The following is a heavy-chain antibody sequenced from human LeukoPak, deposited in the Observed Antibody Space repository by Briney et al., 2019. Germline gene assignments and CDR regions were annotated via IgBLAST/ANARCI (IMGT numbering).Heavy chain of an antibody. Sequence: GGSLRLSCVASGFSFNNYAMNWVRQAPGKGLEWVSLIIGSSGSTFYADSVKGRFTISRDKSKNTLYLQMNSLRAEDTAVYYCAKDGDAVVVVAAYFDYWGQGTLVTVSS. D-gene: IGHD2-15*01. CDR1: GFSFNNYA. V-gene: IGHV3-23*01. CDR3: AKDGDAVVVVAAYFDY. J-gene: IGHJ4*02. CDR2: IIGSSGST.